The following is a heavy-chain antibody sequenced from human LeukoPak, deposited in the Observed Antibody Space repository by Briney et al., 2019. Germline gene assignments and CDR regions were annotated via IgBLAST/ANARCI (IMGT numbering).Heavy chain of an antibody. V-gene: IGHV3-30-3*01. CDR3: AREKSGYYYGMDV. CDR2: ISYDGSNK. Sequence: GGSLRLSCAASGFTYSSYAMHWVRQGPGKGLEWVAVISYDGSNKYYADSVKGRFTISRDNSKNTLYLQMNSLRAEDTAVYYCAREKSGYYYGMDVWGQGTTVTVSS. J-gene: IGHJ6*02. D-gene: IGHD3-10*01. CDR1: GFTYSSYA.